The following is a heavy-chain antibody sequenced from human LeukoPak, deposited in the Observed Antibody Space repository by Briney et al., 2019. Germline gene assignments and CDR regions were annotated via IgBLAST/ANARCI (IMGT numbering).Heavy chain of an antibody. CDR2: ISGSGGST. V-gene: IGHV3-23*01. D-gene: IGHD1-26*01. CDR1: GFTFSNYD. CDR3: ATLGEWELLDQMVDY. Sequence: PGGSLRLSCAASGFTFSNYDMNWVRHAPGMGLEWVSGISGSGGSTYYADSVKGRFSISRDNSKTTLYLQMNSLRVEDTAVYYCATLGEWELLDQMVDYWGQGTLVTVSS. J-gene: IGHJ4*02.